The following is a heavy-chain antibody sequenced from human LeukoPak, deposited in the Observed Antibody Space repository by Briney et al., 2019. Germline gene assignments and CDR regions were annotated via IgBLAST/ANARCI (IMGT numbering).Heavy chain of an antibody. CDR2: IIPIFGTA. V-gene: IGHV1-69*13. CDR1: GGTFSSYA. CDR3: ARDYGWFGESDAFDI. D-gene: IGHD3-10*01. J-gene: IGHJ3*02. Sequence: SVKLSCKASGGTFSSYAISWVRQAPGQGLEWMGGIIPIFGTANYAQKFQGRVTITADESTSTAYMELSSLRSEDTAVYYCARDYGWFGESDAFDIWGQGTMVTVSS.